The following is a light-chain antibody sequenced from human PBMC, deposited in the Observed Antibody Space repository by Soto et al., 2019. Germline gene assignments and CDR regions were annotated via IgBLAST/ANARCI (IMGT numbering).Light chain of an antibody. CDR3: AAWDDSLNGREV. CDR2: SNN. V-gene: IGLV1-44*01. CDR1: SSNIGSNS. Sequence: SVLTQPPSASGTPGQRVTISCSGSSSNIGSNSVNWYRQLPGAAPKLLIYSNNQRPSGVPDRFSGSKSGTSASLAISGLQSEDEADYYCAAWDDSLNGREVFGTGTKVTVL. J-gene: IGLJ1*01.